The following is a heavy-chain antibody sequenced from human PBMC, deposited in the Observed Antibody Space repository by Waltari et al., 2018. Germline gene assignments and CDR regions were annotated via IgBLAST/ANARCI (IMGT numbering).Heavy chain of an antibody. CDR2: INGAGSAK. V-gene: IGHV3-7*03. CDR3: ARLVGGVTTLDP. Sequence: EEQVVESGGGLVQPGGSLRLSCAASGFTFSSHWMTWVRQAPGKGLEGVADINGAGSAKNYVDSVKGRFTISRDNAENSLYLQMNSLRAEDTAVYYCARLVGGVTTLDPWGQGTLVTVSS. CDR1: GFTFSSHW. J-gene: IGHJ5*02. D-gene: IGHD3-16*01.